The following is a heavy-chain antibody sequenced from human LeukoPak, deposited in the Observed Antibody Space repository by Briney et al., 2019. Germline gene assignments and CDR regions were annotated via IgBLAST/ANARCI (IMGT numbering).Heavy chain of an antibody. V-gene: IGHV1-69*04. CDR2: IIPILGIA. D-gene: IGHD2-2*01. CDR3: ASLVGLVPAALDAFDI. CDR1: GGTFSSYA. Sequence: ASVKVSCKASGGTFSSYAISWVRQAPGQGLEWMGRIIPILGIANYAQKFQGRVTITADKSTSTAYMELSSLRSEDTAVYYCASLVGLVPAALDAFDIWGQGTMVTVSS. J-gene: IGHJ3*02.